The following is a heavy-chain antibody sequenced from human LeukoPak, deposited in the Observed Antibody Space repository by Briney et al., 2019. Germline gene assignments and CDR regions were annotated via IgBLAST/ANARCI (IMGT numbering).Heavy chain of an antibody. CDR2: IYYSGST. Sequence: SETLSLTCTVSGGSISSSSYYWGWIRQPPGKGLEWIVSIYYSGSTYYNPSLKSRVTISVDKSKNQFSLKLISVTAADTAVYYCARREVTYYYGSGSDGYFDYWGQGTLVPVSA. CDR3: ARREVTYYYGSGSDGYFDY. J-gene: IGHJ4*02. V-gene: IGHV4-39*01. D-gene: IGHD3-10*01. CDR1: GGSISSSSYY.